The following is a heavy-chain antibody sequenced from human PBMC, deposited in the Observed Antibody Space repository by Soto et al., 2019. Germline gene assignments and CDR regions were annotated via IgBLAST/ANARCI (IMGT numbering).Heavy chain of an antibody. D-gene: IGHD6-19*01. V-gene: IGHV4-61*01. Sequence: SETLSLTCTVSGGSVSSGSYYWSWIRQPPGKGLEWIGYIYYSGSTNYNPSLKSRVTISVDTSKNQFSLKLSSVTAADTAVYYCARVLSQWLVGYYFDYWGQGTLVTVSS. CDR3: ARVLSQWLVGYYFDY. CDR1: GGSVSSGSYY. CDR2: IYYSGST. J-gene: IGHJ4*02.